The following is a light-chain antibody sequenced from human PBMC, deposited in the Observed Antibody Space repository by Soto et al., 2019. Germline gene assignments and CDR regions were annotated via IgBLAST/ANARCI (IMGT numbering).Light chain of an antibody. J-gene: IGKJ1*01. CDR1: EGVGNN. Sequence: EVVMTQSPATLSVSPGDSATLSCRASEGVGNNLAWYQQTPGQGPRLLIYATSTRATGIPARFSGSGSGTEFTLTISGLQSEDFAIDYCQQYNKGPPWTFGQGTKVEIK. CDR3: QQYNKGPPWT. CDR2: ATS. V-gene: IGKV3-15*01.